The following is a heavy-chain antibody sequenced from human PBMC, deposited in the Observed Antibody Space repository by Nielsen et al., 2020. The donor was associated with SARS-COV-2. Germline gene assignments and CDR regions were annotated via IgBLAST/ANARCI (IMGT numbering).Heavy chain of an antibody. Sequence: SETLSLTCGVYGGSFSDYYWTWIRQAPGKGLEWIGEINHSGTTNYNPSLKTRVTISVDTSKNQFSLNLTSVTAADTAVYFCARGVFTYGLDVWGQGTTVSVSS. V-gene: IGHV4-34*01. CDR3: ARGVFTYGLDV. CDR1: GGSFSDYY. J-gene: IGHJ6*02. CDR2: INHSGTT.